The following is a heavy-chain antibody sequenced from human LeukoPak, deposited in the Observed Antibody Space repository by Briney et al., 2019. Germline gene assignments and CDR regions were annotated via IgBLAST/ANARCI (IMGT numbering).Heavy chain of an antibody. V-gene: IGHV3-23*01. CDR2: ISVSGGST. Sequence: GGSLRLSCAASGFIFSSYAMRCLRQAPGKGLEWVAAISVSGGSTYDAASVKGRFTISRDNSKNTLYLQMNSLRAEDTAVYYCAKHASYDILFDPWGQGTLVTVSS. CDR1: GFIFSSYA. D-gene: IGHD3-9*01. CDR3: AKHASYDILFDP. J-gene: IGHJ5*02.